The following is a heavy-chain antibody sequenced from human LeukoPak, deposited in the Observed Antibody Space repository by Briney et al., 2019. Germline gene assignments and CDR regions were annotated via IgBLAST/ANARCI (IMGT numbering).Heavy chain of an antibody. J-gene: IGHJ6*02. V-gene: IGHV1-8*01. Sequence: ASVKVSCKASGYTFTSYDINWVRQATGQGLEWMGWMNPNSGNTGYAQKFQGRVTMTRNTSISTAYMELSSLRSEDTAVYYCARGGYYYGSGSYYLYYYGMDVWGQGTTVTVSS. D-gene: IGHD3-10*01. CDR2: MNPNSGNT. CDR3: ARGGYYYGSGSYYLYYYGMDV. CDR1: GYTFTSYD.